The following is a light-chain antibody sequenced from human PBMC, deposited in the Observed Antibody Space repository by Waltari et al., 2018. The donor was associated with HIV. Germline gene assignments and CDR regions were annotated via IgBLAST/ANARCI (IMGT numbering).Light chain of an antibody. CDR2: KAY. Sequence: DIQMTQSPSTLSASVGDRVTITCRDSQNVNRLLAWYQQKPGKAPKLLIYKAYTLERGVPSRFSGSGAGTEFTLTISSLQHDDFATYNCQQYDQYCAITFGGGTQVEIK. CDR1: QNVNRL. J-gene: IGKJ4*01. CDR3: QQYDQYCAIT. V-gene: IGKV1-5*03.